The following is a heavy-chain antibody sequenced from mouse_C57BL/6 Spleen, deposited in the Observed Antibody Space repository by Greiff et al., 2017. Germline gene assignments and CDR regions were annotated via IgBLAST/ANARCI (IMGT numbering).Heavy chain of an antibody. V-gene: IGHV1-74*01. Sequence: QVQLQQPGAELVKPGASVKVSCKASGYTFTSYWMHWVKQRPGQGLEWIGRIHPSDSDTNYNQKFKGKATLTVDKSSSTAYMQLSSLTSEDSAVXDCAISPQYDGYYAYWGQGTLVTVSA. CDR1: GYTFTSYW. CDR2: IHPSDSDT. D-gene: IGHD2-3*01. CDR3: AISPQYDGYYAY. J-gene: IGHJ3*01.